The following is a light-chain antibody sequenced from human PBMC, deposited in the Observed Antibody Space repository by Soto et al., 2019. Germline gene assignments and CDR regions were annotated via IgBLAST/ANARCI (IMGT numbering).Light chain of an antibody. V-gene: IGLV2-14*01. CDR1: SSDVGAYNL. Sequence: QSVLTQPASVSGSPGQSVTISCTGTSSDVGAYNLVSWYQQYPGKAPKLMIYEVSNQPSGVSNRFSGSKSGNTASLTISGLQAEDEADYYCCTSYEGGGKYVFGTGTKVT. J-gene: IGLJ1*01. CDR3: CTSYEGGGKYV. CDR2: EVS.